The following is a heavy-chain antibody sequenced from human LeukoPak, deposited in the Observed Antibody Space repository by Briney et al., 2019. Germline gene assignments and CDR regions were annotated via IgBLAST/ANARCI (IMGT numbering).Heavy chain of an antibody. CDR2: ISYDGSYK. D-gene: IGHD6-19*01. CDR3: ARGSGIAVGFFAFDI. CDR1: GFTFSTSV. Sequence: GGSLRLSCAASGFTFSTSVMHWVRQAPGNGLEWVSVISYDGSYKYSADSVKGRFTISRDNSKNTLFLQMNSLRTEDTAVYHCARGSGIAVGFFAFDIWGQGTMVTVSS. V-gene: IGHV3-30-3*01. J-gene: IGHJ3*02.